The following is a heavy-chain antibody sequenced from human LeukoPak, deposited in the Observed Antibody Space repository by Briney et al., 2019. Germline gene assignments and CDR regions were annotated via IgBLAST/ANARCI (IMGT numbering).Heavy chain of an antibody. D-gene: IGHD1-26*01. CDR2: IISILGIA. J-gene: IGHJ5*02. CDR1: GGTFNSYA. Sequence: ASVKVSCKASGGTFNSYAISWVRQAPGQGLEWMGRIISILGIANYAQKFQGRVTITADKSTSTAYMELSSLRSEDTAVYYCARDQTSEERWFDPWGQGTLVTVSS. CDR3: ARDQTSEERWFDP. V-gene: IGHV1-69*04.